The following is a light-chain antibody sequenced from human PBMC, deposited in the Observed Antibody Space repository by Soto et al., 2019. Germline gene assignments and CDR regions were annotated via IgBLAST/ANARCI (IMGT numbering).Light chain of an antibody. V-gene: IGKV3-20*01. CDR1: RSFASSY. CDR3: QQYNSYSWT. CDR2: AAS. J-gene: IGKJ1*01. Sequence: DMVLTQSPGTLSLSPGERATLSCRASRSFASSYLGWYQQKPGQAPRLLLYAASKRATGIPDRFSGSGSGTDFTLTISSLQPDDFATYYCQQYNSYSWTFGQGTKVEIK.